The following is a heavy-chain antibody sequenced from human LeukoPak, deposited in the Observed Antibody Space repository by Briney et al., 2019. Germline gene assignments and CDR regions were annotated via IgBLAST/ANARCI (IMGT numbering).Heavy chain of an antibody. V-gene: IGHV1-8*01. CDR2: MNPNSGNT. J-gene: IGHJ4*02. Sequence: ASVKVSCNASGYTFTSYDINWVRQATGQGLEWMGWMNPNSGNTGYAQKFQGRVTMTRNTSISTAYMELSSLRSGDTAVYYCARGPSSTYYYGSGSYSDYWGQGTLVTVSS. CDR1: GYTFTSYD. CDR3: ARGPSSTYYYGSGSYSDY. D-gene: IGHD3-10*01.